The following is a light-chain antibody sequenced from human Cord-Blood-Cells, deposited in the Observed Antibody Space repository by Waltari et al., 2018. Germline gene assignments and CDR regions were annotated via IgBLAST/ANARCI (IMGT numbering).Light chain of an antibody. CDR2: AAS. CDR3: QQDKSYSIT. CDR1: QSISSW. J-gene: IGKJ5*01. V-gene: IGKV1-5*01. Sequence: DIQMTQSPSTLSASVGDRVTITCRARQSISSWLAWYQQKPGKAPKLLIYAASSLESGVPSRFSGSGSGTEFTLTISSLQPDDFATYYCQQDKSYSITFGQGTRLEIK.